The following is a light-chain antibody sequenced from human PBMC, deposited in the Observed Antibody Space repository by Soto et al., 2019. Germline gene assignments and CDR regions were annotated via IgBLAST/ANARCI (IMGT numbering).Light chain of an antibody. CDR3: CSYAGSSTFV. Sequence: QSALTQPASVSGSPGQSITVSCTGTSSDVGSYNLVSWYQQYPGKVPKLMIYESNKRPSGVSNRFSGSKSGNTASLTISGLQAEDEADYFCCSYAGSSTFVFGTGTKLTV. CDR2: ESN. J-gene: IGLJ1*01. V-gene: IGLV2-23*01. CDR1: SSDVGSYNL.